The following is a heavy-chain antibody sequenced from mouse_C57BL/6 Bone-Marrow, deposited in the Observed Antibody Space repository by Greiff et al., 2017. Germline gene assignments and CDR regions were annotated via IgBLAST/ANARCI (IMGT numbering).Heavy chain of an antibody. D-gene: IGHD2-12*01. CDR1: GYTFTSYW. CDR2: IHPNSGST. Sequence: VQLQQPGAELVQPGASVKLSCKASGYTFTSYWMHWVKQTPGQSLEWIGMIHPNSGSTNYNEKFKSKDTLTVDKSSSTAYLQLSSLTSEDSAVYYCASKEDDAYAMDDWGKGTSVTVSS. J-gene: IGHJ4*01. V-gene: IGHV1-64*01. CDR3: ASKEDDAYAMDD.